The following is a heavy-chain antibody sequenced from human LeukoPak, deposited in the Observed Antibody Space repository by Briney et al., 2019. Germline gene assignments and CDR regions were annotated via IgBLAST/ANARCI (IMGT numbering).Heavy chain of an antibody. CDR2: IFYSGST. V-gene: IGHV4-39*01. CDR3: AIHTTSWQFFGY. J-gene: IGHJ4*02. Sequence: PSETLSLTCTVSGGSISGSSYYWGWIRQPPGKGLEWIGSIFYSGSTFYNPSLKSRVTISVDTSKNQFSLKLSSVTAADTTLYYCAIHTTSWQFFGYWGQGTLVTVSS. D-gene: IGHD2-2*01. CDR1: GGSISGSSYY.